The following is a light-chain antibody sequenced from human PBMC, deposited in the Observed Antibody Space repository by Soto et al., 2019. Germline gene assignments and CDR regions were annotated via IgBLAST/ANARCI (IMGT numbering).Light chain of an antibody. CDR1: QSVSSN. CDR3: QQYNDWPLT. V-gene: IGKV3-15*01. Sequence: EILMTQSPVTLRVSPGERATLSCRASQSVSSNLAWYQQKPGQAPSLLIYGAFTRATGIPARFSGTGSGTEFTLTISSLQSEDFALYYCQQYNDWPLTFGQGTKVDI. CDR2: GAF. J-gene: IGKJ1*01.